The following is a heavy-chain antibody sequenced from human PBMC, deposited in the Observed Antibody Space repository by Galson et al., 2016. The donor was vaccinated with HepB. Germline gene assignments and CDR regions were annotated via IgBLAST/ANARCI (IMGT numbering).Heavy chain of an antibody. CDR1: GFTFSTNW. V-gene: IGHV3-74*01. D-gene: IGHD3-10*01. Sequence: SLRLSCAASGFTFSTNWMHWVRQAPGKGLVWVSRINGDGTITDYADSVKGRFTISRDNAENTLYLQMNRLRVEDTGAYYCARDRGGSAGAFNWFDPWGQGTLVTVSS. CDR3: ARDRGGSAGAFNWFDP. J-gene: IGHJ5*02. CDR2: INGDGTIT.